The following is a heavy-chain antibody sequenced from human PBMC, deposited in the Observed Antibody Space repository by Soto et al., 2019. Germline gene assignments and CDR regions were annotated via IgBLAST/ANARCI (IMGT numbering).Heavy chain of an antibody. Sequence: QVQLVESGGGVVQPGRSLRLSCAASGFTFSSYGMHWVRQALGKGLEWVAVISYDGSNKYYADSVKGRFTISRDNSKNTLYLQMNSLRAEDTAVYYCAKVGSYYYGSGAYYYGMDVWGQGTTVTVSS. CDR1: GFTFSSYG. V-gene: IGHV3-30*18. D-gene: IGHD3-10*01. CDR3: AKVGSYYYGSGAYYYGMDV. J-gene: IGHJ6*02. CDR2: ISYDGSNK.